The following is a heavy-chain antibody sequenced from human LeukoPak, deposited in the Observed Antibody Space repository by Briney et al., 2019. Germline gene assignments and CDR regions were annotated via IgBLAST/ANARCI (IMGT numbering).Heavy chain of an antibody. Sequence: GGSLRLSCAASGFTFSNYEFNWVRQAPGKGLEWVSYISSSGRNIYYADSVKGRFTISRDNTKNSLYLQMNSLRAEDTAVYYCARDLVQLWSKDFWGQGTLVTVSS. J-gene: IGHJ4*02. CDR2: ISSSGRNI. CDR1: GFTFSNYE. CDR3: ARDLVQLWSKDF. V-gene: IGHV3-48*03. D-gene: IGHD5-18*01.